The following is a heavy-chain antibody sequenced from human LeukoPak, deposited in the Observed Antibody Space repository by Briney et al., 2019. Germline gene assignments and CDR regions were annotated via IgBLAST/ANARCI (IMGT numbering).Heavy chain of an antibody. CDR3: AFSSYYLQGNYYYMDV. CDR2: ISAYNGNT. Sequence: ASVKVSCKASGRTFSSYAISWVRQAPGQGLECMGWISAYNGNTSYAQNLQGRVTMTTDTSTSTVYMELRSLRSDDTAVYYCAFSSYYLQGNYYYMDVWGKGTTVTVSS. J-gene: IGHJ6*03. V-gene: IGHV1-18*01. CDR1: GRTFSSYA. D-gene: IGHD1-26*01.